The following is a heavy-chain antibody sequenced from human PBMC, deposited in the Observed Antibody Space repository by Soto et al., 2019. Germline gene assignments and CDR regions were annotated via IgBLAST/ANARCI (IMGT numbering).Heavy chain of an antibody. V-gene: IGHV3-21*01. Sequence: GGSLRLSCAASGFTFSSYSMNWVRQAPGKGLEWVSSISSSSSYIYYADSVKGRFTISRDNAKNSLYLQMNSLRAEDTAVYYCARYLEVVVVVPAALDAFDIWGQGTMVTVSS. CDR2: ISSSSSYI. J-gene: IGHJ3*02. CDR3: ARYLEVVVVVPAALDAFDI. CDR1: GFTFSSYS. D-gene: IGHD2-2*01.